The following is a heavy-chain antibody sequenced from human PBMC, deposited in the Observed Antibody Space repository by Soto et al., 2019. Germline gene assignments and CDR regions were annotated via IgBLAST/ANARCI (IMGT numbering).Heavy chain of an antibody. V-gene: IGHV4-30-4*01. Sequence: PSETLSLTCSVSGASLIIGDYYWTWIRQPPGKGLEWIGFIYKSGTAKYNPSLSSRVSISVDTSKNQFFLSLKYVTAEDTAVYYCASEGYSSSPNWFDPWGQGTLVTVSS. J-gene: IGHJ5*02. CDR1: GASLIIGDYY. CDR2: IYKSGTA. CDR3: ASEGYSSSPNWFDP. D-gene: IGHD6-13*01.